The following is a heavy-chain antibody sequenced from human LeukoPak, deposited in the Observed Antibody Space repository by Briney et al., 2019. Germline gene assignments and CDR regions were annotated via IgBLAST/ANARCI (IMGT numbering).Heavy chain of an antibody. V-gene: IGHV4-34*01. J-gene: IGHJ5*02. CDR3: ARGNIAVAGPNWVDP. CDR2: INHSGST. Sequence: SETLSLTCAVYGGSFSGYYWSWIRQPPGKGLEWIGEINHSGSTNYNPSLKSRVTISVDTSKHQFSLKLSSVTAADTAVYYCARGNIAVAGPNWVDPWGQGTLVTVSS. CDR1: GGSFSGYY. D-gene: IGHD6-19*01.